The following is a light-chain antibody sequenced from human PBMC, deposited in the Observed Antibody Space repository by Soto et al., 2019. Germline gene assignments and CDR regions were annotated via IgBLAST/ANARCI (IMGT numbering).Light chain of an antibody. CDR2: DAS. V-gene: IGKV1-5*01. J-gene: IGKJ2*01. CDR1: QSISSW. Sequence: DIQMTQSPSTLSASVGDRVTITCRASQSISSWLAWYQQKPGKAPKLLIYDASNLESGVPSRFSGSGSGTEFTLTISSLQPDDCATYYCQQYNSYSPYTFGQGTKMDIK. CDR3: QQYNSYSPYT.